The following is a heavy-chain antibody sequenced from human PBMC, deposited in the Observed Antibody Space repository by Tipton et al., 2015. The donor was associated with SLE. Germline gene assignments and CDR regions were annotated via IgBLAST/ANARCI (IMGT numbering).Heavy chain of an antibody. CDR2: ISYDGSNK. J-gene: IGHJ4*02. Sequence: SLRLSCAASGFTFSSYAMHWVRQASGKGLEWVAVISYDGSNKYYADSVKGRFTISRDNSKNTLYLQMNSLRAEDTAVYYCARDSSDWSYFDYWGQGTLVTVSS. CDR3: ARDSSDWSYFDY. V-gene: IGHV3-30-3*01. CDR1: GFTFSSYA. D-gene: IGHD6-19*01.